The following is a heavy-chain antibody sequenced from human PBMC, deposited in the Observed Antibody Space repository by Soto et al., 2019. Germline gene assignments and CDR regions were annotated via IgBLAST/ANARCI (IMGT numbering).Heavy chain of an antibody. J-gene: IGHJ5*02. CDR2: LNTYGNT. Sequence: SETLSLTCTVSGGSISSYRWSWVRQPAGKGLEWIGRLNTYGNTHYNPSLKSRVTVSVDTSRNQFFLTLRSVTAADSAVYHCGRESGETWDYEASWGQGTPVTVSS. CDR1: GGSISSYR. D-gene: IGHD1-7*01. V-gene: IGHV4-4*07. CDR3: GRESGETWDYEAS.